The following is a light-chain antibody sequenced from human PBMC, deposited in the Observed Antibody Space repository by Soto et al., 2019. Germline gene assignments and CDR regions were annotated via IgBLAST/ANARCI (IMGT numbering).Light chain of an antibody. CDR2: AAS. CDR3: QQSYSTPNT. CDR1: QSISNY. Sequence: DIQMTQSPSSLSASVRDRVTITCRASQSISNYLNWYQQQPGKAPKLLIYAASTLQSGVPSRFSGSGSGTDFTLTISSLQPEDFATYYCQQSYSTPNTFGQGTNLEIK. J-gene: IGKJ2*01. V-gene: IGKV1-39*01.